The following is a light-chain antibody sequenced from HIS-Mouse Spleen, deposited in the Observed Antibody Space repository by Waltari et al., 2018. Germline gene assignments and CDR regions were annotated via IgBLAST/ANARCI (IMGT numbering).Light chain of an antibody. CDR1: QGISSY. J-gene: IGKJ1*01. Sequence: DIQLTQSPSFLSASVGDRFTITCRASQGISSYLAWYQQKPGKAPKLLIYAASSLQSGVPSRFSGSGSGTEFTLTISSLQPEDFATYYCQQLNSYXXXXGQGTXVEIK. V-gene: IGKV1-9*01. CDR3: QQLNSYXXX. CDR2: AAS.